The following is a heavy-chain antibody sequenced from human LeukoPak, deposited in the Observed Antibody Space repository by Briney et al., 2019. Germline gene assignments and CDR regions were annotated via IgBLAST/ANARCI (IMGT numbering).Heavy chain of an antibody. V-gene: IGHV1-3*01. D-gene: IGHD1-1*01. Sequence: VASVKVSCKASGYTFSSYVVHWVSQAPGQRLEWMGWINAGNGNTKYSQKLQGRVTIIRDTSASTVYMELSSLRSEDTAVYYCARATSYYYSYYYMDVWGKGTTVTVSS. CDR3: ARATSYYYSYYYMDV. J-gene: IGHJ6*03. CDR2: INAGNGNT. CDR1: GYTFSSYV.